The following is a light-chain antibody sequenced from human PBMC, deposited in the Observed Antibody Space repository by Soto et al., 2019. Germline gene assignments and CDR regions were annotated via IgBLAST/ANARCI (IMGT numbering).Light chain of an antibody. CDR2: HVT. V-gene: IGLV2-14*03. CDR1: SSDIGHYDY. CDR3: CSLTTSHTYV. J-gene: IGLJ1*01. Sequence: QSPLRPPASVCGSTGQSITISCTGTSSDIGHYDYVSWYQQHPGKAPKLMIYHVTYRPSGVSNRYSGSKSGNSASLTISGLQADDEADYYCCSLTTSHTYVFGSGTKITV.